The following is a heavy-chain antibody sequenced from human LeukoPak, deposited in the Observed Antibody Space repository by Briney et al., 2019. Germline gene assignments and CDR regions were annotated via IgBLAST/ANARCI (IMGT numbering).Heavy chain of an antibody. CDR1: GFTFGSYT. CDR2: IISGGTTQ. D-gene: IGHD5-12*01. J-gene: IGHJ4*02. CDR3: ARDTVDGPFVTSLDY. Sequence: PGGSLRLSCAASGFTFGSYTMNWVRQAPGKGLEWVAHIISGGTTQYYADSVRGRFTVSRDNAKNSLYLHMNSLRAEDTAVYYCARDTVDGPFVTSLDYWGQGARVTVSS. V-gene: IGHV3-48*04.